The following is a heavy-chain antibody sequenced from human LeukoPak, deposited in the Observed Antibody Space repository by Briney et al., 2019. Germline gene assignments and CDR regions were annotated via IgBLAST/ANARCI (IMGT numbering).Heavy chain of an antibody. CDR1: GFTFSDFA. CDR2: TSQGGGEI. J-gene: IGHJ5*02. V-gene: IGHV3-23*01. CDR3: ATYRQVMLPFEA. D-gene: IGHD5-18*01. Sequence: GGSLRLSCAASGFTFSDFAMIWVRQPPGKGLERVSSTSQGGGEIHYADSVRGRFTISRDNSRSTLFLQMNSLRGEDTAIYYCATYRQVMLPFEAWGQGTLVTVSS.